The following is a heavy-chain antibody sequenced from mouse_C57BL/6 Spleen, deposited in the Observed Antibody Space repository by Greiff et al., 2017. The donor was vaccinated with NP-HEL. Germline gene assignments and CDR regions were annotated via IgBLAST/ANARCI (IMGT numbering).Heavy chain of an antibody. V-gene: IGHV1-82*01. J-gene: IGHJ4*01. CDR1: GYAFSSSW. Sequence: VQLQQSGPELVKPGASVKISCKASGYAFSSSWMNWVKQRPGQGLEWIGRIFPGDGDTNYNGKFKGKATLTADKSSSTAYMQLSSLTSEDSAVYFSARRGISSVDAMDYWGQGTSVTVSS. CDR2: IFPGDGDT. D-gene: IGHD1-1*01. CDR3: ARRGISSVDAMDY.